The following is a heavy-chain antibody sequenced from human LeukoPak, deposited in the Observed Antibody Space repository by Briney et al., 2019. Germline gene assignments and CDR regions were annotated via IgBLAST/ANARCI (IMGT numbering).Heavy chain of an antibody. CDR1: GFTFSSYW. CDR2: INNDGSGT. D-gene: IGHD6-6*01. V-gene: IGHV3-74*01. CDR3: AKGDSGSPDY. J-gene: IGHJ4*02. Sequence: PGGSLRLSCAATGFTFSSYWMHWVRQAPGKGPVWVSRINNDGSGTTYADSVKGRFTISRDNSKNTLYLQMNSLRAEDTAVYYCAKGDSGSPDYWGQGTLVTVSS.